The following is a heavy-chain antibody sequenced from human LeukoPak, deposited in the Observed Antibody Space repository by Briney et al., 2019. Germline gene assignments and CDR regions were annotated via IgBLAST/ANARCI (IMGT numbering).Heavy chain of an antibody. Sequence: SGTLSLTCTVSGGSISSSTWWSWVRQPPGKGLECIGEIHHSGTTNYNPSLKSRVTISIDKSKNQFSLKLSSVTAADTAVYYCAREYGSGSSDYWGQGTLVTVSS. J-gene: IGHJ4*02. CDR1: GGSISSSTW. CDR3: AREYGSGSSDY. D-gene: IGHD3-10*01. CDR2: IHHSGTT. V-gene: IGHV4-4*02.